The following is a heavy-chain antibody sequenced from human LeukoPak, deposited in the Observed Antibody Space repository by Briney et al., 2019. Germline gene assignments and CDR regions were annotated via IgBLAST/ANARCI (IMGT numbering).Heavy chain of an antibody. CDR3: ARGAHRRGYCSGGSCYRSFDY. J-gene: IGHJ4*02. Sequence: PSETLSLTCAVYGGSFSGYYWSWTRQPPGKGLEWIGEINHSGSTNYNPSLKSRVTISVDTSKNQFSLKLSSVTAADTAVYYCARGAHRRGYCSGGSCYRSFDYWGQGTLVTVSS. CDR2: INHSGST. CDR1: GGSFSGYY. V-gene: IGHV4-34*01. D-gene: IGHD2-15*01.